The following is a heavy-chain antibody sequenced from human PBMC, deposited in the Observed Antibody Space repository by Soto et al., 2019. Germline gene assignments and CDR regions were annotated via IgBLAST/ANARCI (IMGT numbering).Heavy chain of an antibody. Sequence: TLSLTFTVSGGSISSGDYYWSWIRHPPGKGLEWIGYIYYSGSTYYNPSLKSRVTISVDTSKNQFSLKLSSVTAADTAVYYCARDGGLIAAKNGMDVWGQGTTVTVSS. CDR3: ARDGGLIAAKNGMDV. CDR1: GGSISSGDYY. V-gene: IGHV4-30-4*01. CDR2: IYYSGST. D-gene: IGHD2-15*01. J-gene: IGHJ6*02.